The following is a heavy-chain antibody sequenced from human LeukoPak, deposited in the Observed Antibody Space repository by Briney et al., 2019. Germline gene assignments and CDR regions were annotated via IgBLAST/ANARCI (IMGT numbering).Heavy chain of an antibody. D-gene: IGHD5-12*01. CDR1: GFTFSDYY. V-gene: IGHV3-11*06. CDR2: ISSSSSNT. Sequence: GGSLRHSCAASGFTFSDYYMSWIRQAPGKGLEWVSYISSSSSNTNYADSVKGRFTISRDNAKNSLYLQMNSLRAEDTAVYYCARDGYSGYETGYFDYWGQGTLVTVSS. J-gene: IGHJ4*02. CDR3: ARDGYSGYETGYFDY.